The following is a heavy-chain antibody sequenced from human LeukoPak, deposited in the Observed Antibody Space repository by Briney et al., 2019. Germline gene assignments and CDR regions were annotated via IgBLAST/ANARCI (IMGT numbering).Heavy chain of an antibody. Sequence: PSETLSLTCTVFGGSISSYYWSWIRQPPGKGLEWIGYMYYSGSTNYNPSLKSRVTMSLDTSKNHFSLKLTSVTAADTAVYYCARETSSGSLDYWGQGTLVTVSS. CDR2: MYYSGST. V-gene: IGHV4-59*01. D-gene: IGHD3-10*01. CDR1: GGSISSYY. J-gene: IGHJ4*02. CDR3: ARETSSGSLDY.